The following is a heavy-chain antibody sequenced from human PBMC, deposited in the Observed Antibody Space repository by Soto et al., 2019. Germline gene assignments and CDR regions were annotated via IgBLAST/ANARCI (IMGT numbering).Heavy chain of an antibody. D-gene: IGHD5-12*01. CDR2: ISYDGSNK. CDR3: AKDNGSGCDWLRVGDASDI. V-gene: IGHV3-30*18. CDR1: GFTFSSYG. J-gene: IGHJ3*02. Sequence: QVQLVESGGGVVQPGRSLRLSCAASGFTFSSYGMHWVRHAPGKGLEWVAVISYDGSNKYYADSVKGRLTISRDNSKNTLHLQTNSLRGEDTAVYYCAKDNGSGCDWLRVGDASDIWGQGTMVTVSS.